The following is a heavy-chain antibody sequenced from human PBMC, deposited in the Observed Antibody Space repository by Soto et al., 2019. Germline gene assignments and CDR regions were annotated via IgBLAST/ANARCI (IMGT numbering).Heavy chain of an antibody. CDR3: ARTSRRDEDSKGMDV. D-gene: IGHD5-18*01. CDR1: GFSLSAYGMR. Sequence: SGPTLVNPTQTLTLTCSFSGFSLSAYGMRVSWIRQPPGKALEWLARIDWDNDKLYSTSLKTRLTISKDTSKNQVVLTMTNMDPVDTATYYCARTSRRDEDSKGMDVWGQGTTVTVSS. V-gene: IGHV2-70*04. J-gene: IGHJ6*02. CDR2: IDWDNDK.